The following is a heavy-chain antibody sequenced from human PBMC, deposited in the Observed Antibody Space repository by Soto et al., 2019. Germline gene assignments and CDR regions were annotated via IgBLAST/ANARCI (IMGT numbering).Heavy chain of an antibody. Sequence: SLRLSCAASGFTFSSYGMHWARQAPGKGLEWVAVIWYDGSDKYYADSVKGRFTISRDNSKNTLYLQMNSLRAEDTAVYYCARGLYYYDSSGYPPHFDYWGQGTLVTVSS. CDR2: IWYDGSDK. CDR3: ARGLYYYDSSGYPPHFDY. D-gene: IGHD3-22*01. V-gene: IGHV3-33*01. CDR1: GFTFSSYG. J-gene: IGHJ4*02.